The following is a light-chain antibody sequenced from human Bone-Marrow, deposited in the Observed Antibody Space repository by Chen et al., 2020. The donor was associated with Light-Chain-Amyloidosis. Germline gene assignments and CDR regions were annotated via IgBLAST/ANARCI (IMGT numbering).Light chain of an antibody. CDR3: QQYGSSPRFT. CDR1: QSVSSSY. J-gene: IGKJ3*01. CDR2: AAS. V-gene: IGKV3-20*01. Sequence: EIVLTQSPGTLSLSPGERATLSCRASQSVSSSYLAWYQQKPGQAPRLLLYAASSRATGIPDRVSGSESGTDFTLTISRLEPEDFAVYYCQQYGSSPRFTFGPGTKVDIK.